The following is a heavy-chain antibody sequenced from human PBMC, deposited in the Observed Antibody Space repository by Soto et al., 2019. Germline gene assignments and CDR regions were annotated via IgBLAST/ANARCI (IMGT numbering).Heavy chain of an antibody. CDR1: GFTFSSYG. Sequence: QVQLVESGGGVVQPGRSLRLSCAASGFTFSSYGMHWVRQAPGKGLEWVAVISSDGSNKYYADSVKGRFTISRDNSKNTLYLQMNSLRAEDTAVYYCAKDGANSSGWEDYYGMDVWGQWTTVTVSS. J-gene: IGHJ6*02. D-gene: IGHD6-19*01. CDR3: AKDGANSSGWEDYYGMDV. CDR2: ISSDGSNK. V-gene: IGHV3-30*18.